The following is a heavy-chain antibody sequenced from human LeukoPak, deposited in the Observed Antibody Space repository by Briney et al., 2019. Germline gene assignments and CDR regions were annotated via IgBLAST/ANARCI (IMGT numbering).Heavy chain of an antibody. J-gene: IGHJ4*02. D-gene: IGHD5-18*01. CDR3: SRDGLTLYNYALNYFDY. Sequence: GGSLRLSCTASGFTFGDYAMNWIRQAPGKGLEWVGFIRTKPFGGTTEYAASVKGRFTISRDDSKGIAYLQMNSLKTEDTAVYYCSRDGLTLYNYALNYFDYWGQGTLVTVSS. CDR1: GFTFGDYA. CDR2: IRTKPFGGTT. V-gene: IGHV3-49*03.